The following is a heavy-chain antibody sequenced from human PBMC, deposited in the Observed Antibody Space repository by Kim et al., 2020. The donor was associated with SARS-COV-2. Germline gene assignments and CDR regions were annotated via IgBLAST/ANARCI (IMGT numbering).Heavy chain of an antibody. J-gene: IGHJ4*02. V-gene: IGHV4-59*01. D-gene: IGHD2-15*01. CDR2: IDYSGST. CDR3: ARSGGSWAGLYN. Sequence: SETLSLTCTVSGDSIGTYYWSWLRQPPGKRLEWIGHIDYSGSTNYNPSLKSRLTMSVDTSKNQFSLRLTSVTAADTAMYYCARSGGSWAGLYNWGQGTLDTVSS. CDR1: GDSIGTYY.